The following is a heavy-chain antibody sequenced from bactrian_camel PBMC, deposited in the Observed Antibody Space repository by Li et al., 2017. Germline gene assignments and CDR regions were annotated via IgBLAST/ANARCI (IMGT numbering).Heavy chain of an antibody. CDR3: AADLGDSCYGMSADFDY. V-gene: IGHV3S40*01. Sequence: VQLVESGGGSVQAGGSLRLSCAASGTTGILYYMGWFRQTPGKELEGLAAISGGIVRTVYADSVKDRFTISRDNAKNTLYLQMNNLTPEDTAMYYCAADLGDSCYGMSADFDYWGQGTQVTVS. J-gene: IGHJ4*01. CDR1: GTTGILYY. D-gene: IGHD3*01. CDR2: ISGGIVRT.